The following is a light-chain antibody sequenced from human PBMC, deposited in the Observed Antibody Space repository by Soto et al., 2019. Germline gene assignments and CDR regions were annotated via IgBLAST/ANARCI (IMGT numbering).Light chain of an antibody. CDR3: SSYGSSISPYV. Sequence: QSALTQPASVSGSPGQSITISCTGTSSDVGVYNYVSWYQQHPGKAPKLIIYDVSNRPSGVSNRFSGFKSGNTASLTISGLQAEDEADYHCSSYGSSISPYVFGTGTKLTVL. CDR1: SSDVGVYNY. CDR2: DVS. V-gene: IGLV2-14*01. J-gene: IGLJ1*01.